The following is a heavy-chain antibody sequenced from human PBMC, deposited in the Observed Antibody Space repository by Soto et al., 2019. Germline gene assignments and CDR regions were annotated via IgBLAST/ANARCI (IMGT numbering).Heavy chain of an antibody. CDR1: GEGVACNSTT. CDR3: ARRRGPTTEDFDY. V-gene: IGHV6-1*01. Sequence: TLSLTCAMSGEGVACNSTTGDWIRQSPSRGLEWLGRTYYRSKWFNDYAVSVKSRITINPDTSKNHFSLQLNSVAPEDTAVYYCARRRGPTTEDFDYWGQGTLVTVSS. D-gene: IGHD5-12*01. J-gene: IGHJ4*02. CDR2: TYYRSKWFN.